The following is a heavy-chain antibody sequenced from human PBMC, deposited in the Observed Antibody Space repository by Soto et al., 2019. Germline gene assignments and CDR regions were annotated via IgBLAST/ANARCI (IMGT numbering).Heavy chain of an antibody. CDR1: GGSFSSYY. V-gene: IGHV4-34*01. Sequence: SETLSLTCAVYGGSFSSYYWSWIRQPPGKGLEWIGEINHSGSTNYNPSLKSRVTISVDTSKNQFSLKLSSVTAADTAVYYCARGGHYDFWSGYYGNYYYYYGMDVWGQGTTVTVSS. J-gene: IGHJ6*02. D-gene: IGHD3-3*01. CDR2: INHSGST. CDR3: ARGGHYDFWSGYYGNYYYYYGMDV.